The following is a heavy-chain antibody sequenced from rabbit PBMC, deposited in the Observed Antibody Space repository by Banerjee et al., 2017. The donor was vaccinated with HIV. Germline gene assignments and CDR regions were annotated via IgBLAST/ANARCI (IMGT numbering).Heavy chain of an antibody. CDR2: IYAGSSGST. Sequence: QEQLEESGGGLVTPAGTLTLTCTASGSDISSYAISWVRQAPGKGLEWIACIYAGSSGSTYYASWAKGRFTISRTSSTTVALQMTSLTAADTATYFCARDLAGVIGWNFSLWGPGTLVTVS. J-gene: IGHJ4*01. V-gene: IGHV1S45*01. CDR3: ARDLAGVIGWNFSL. CDR1: GSDISSYA. D-gene: IGHD4-1*01.